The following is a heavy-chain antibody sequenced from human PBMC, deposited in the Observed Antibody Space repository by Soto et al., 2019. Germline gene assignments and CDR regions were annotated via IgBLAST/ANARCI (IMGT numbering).Heavy chain of an antibody. CDR1: GFTFSSYG. Sequence: GGSLRLSCAASGFTFSSYGMHWVRQAPGKGLEWVAVISYDGSNKYYGDSVKGRFTISRDNSKNTLYLQMNSLRAEDTAVYYCAKDSSSTVGWFDPWGQGTLVTVS. CDR3: AKDSSSTVGWFDP. D-gene: IGHD2-2*01. J-gene: IGHJ5*02. CDR2: ISYDGSNK. V-gene: IGHV3-30*18.